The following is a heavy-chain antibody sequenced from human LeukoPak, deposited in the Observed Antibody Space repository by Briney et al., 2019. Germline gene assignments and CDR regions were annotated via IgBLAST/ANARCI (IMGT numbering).Heavy chain of an antibody. J-gene: IGHJ4*02. CDR2: IRYDGSNK. CDR1: GFTFSSYG. D-gene: IGHD3-9*01. Sequence: GGSLRLSCAASGFTFSSYGMHWVRQAPGKGLEWVAFIRYDGSNKYYADSVKGRFAISRDNSKNTLYLQMNSLRAEDTAVYYCAQRQGELRYFDWPRGYWGQGTLVTVSS. CDR3: AQRQGELRYFDWPRGY. V-gene: IGHV3-30*02.